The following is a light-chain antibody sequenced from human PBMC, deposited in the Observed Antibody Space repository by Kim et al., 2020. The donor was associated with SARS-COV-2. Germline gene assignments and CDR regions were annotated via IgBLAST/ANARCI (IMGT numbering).Light chain of an antibody. CDR1: ALPDQY. CDR3: QSADSRGTYYV. V-gene: IGLV3-25*03. J-gene: IGLJ1*01. Sequence: SYELTQPPSVSVSPGQTARITCSGDALPDQYAYWYQQKPGQAPVVVIYRDTERPSGIPGRFSGSSSGTTVTLTISGVQAEDEADYYCQSADSRGTYYVFGTGTKVTVL. CDR2: RDT.